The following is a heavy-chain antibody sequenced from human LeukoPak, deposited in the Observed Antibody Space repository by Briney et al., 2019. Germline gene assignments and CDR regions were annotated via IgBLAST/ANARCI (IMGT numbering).Heavy chain of an antibody. CDR2: INPYSGGT. J-gene: IGHJ4*02. CDR1: GGTFSSYA. V-gene: IGHV1-2*02. CDR3: YYRVSSGYLT. Sequence: ASVKVSCKSSGGTFSSYAISWVRQAPGQGLEWMGWINPYSGGTNYAQKFQGRVSMTRDTSISTAYMELSSLRSDDTAVYYCYYRVSSGYLTWGQGTLVAVSS. D-gene: IGHD3-22*01.